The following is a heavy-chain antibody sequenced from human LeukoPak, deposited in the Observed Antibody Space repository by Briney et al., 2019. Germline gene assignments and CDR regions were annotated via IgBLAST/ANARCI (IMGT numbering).Heavy chain of an antibody. CDR2: MNPNSGNT. CDR3: ASGSAQLTNYYYYGMDV. J-gene: IGHJ6*02. Sequence: ASVKVSCKASGYTFTSYDINWVRQATGQGLEWMGWMNPNSGNTGYAQKFQGRVTMTRNTSISTAYMELSSLRSEDTAVYYCASGSAQLTNYYYYGMDVWGQGTTVTVSS. CDR1: GYTFTSYD. D-gene: IGHD2-2*01. V-gene: IGHV1-8*01.